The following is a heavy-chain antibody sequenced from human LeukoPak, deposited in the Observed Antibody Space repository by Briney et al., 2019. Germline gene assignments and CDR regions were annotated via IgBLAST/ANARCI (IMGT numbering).Heavy chain of an antibody. J-gene: IGHJ1*01. CDR2: IQDTGIT. D-gene: IGHD2-15*01. CDR3: AGRGHRYSRD. Sequence: KPSETLSLICNVSGDSVSSGYWSWLRQSPGKGLEWIGFIQDTGITDYNPSLKSRLLMSLDTSKNQFSLNLRSVTAADTAVYYCAGRGHRYSRDWGQGILVTISS. CDR1: GDSVSSGY. V-gene: IGHV4-4*09.